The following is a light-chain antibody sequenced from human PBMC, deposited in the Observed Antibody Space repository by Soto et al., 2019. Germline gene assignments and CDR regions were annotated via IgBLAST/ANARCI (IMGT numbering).Light chain of an antibody. CDR1: SSDVGGYNY. V-gene: IGLV2-14*01. J-gene: IGLJ3*02. CDR3: SSYTSSSTLV. Sequence: QSALTQPASVSGSPGQSITISCTGTSSDVGGYNYVSWYQQHPGKAPKLMIYDVSNRPSGVSNRFSGSKSVNTAPLTISGLQAEDEADYYCSSYTSSSTLVFGGGTKVTVL. CDR2: DVS.